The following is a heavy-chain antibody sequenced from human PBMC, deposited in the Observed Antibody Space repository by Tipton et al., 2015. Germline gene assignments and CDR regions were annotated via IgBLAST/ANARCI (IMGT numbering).Heavy chain of an antibody. CDR3: AKGDQYDASGYVAAEYFQH. J-gene: IGHJ1*01. V-gene: IGHV3-30*18. D-gene: IGHD3-22*01. CDR1: GFTFSTYG. Sequence: SLRLSCAASGFTFSTYGMHWVRQAPGKGLEWVAVISYDGSNKYYADSVKGRFTISRDNSKNTLYLQINSLRAEDTAVYYCAKGDQYDASGYVAAEYFQHWGQGTQVTVSS. CDR2: ISYDGSNK.